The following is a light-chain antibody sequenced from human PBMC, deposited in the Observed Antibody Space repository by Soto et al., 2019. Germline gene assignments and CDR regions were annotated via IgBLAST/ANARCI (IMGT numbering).Light chain of an antibody. CDR1: QSISSW. CDR2: KAS. J-gene: IGKJ1*01. V-gene: IGKV1-5*03. Sequence: DIQITQSPSTLSASVGDRVTITCRASQSISSWLAWYQQKPGQAPKLLIYKASTLQSGVPSRFSGSGSGTEFTLAISSLQPDDSATYYCQQYNDNWTFGQGTKVEIK. CDR3: QQYNDNWT.